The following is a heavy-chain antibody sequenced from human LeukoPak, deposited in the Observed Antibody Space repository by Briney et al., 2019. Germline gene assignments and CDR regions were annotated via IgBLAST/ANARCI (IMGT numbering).Heavy chain of an antibody. CDR3: ARDDGDYAFDY. CDR2: IYYSGST. CDR1: GGSISSCGYC. J-gene: IGHJ4*02. D-gene: IGHD4-17*01. V-gene: IGHV4-31*03. Sequence: SETLSLTCTVSGGSISSCGYCWSWIRQHPGKGLEWIGYIYYSGSTYYNPSLKSRVTISVDTSKNRFSLKLSSVTAADTAVYYCARDDGDYAFDYWGQGTLVTVSS.